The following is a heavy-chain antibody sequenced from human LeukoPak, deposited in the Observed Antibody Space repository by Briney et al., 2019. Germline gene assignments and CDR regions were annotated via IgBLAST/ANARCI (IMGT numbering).Heavy chain of an antibody. V-gene: IGHV3-7*03. CDR2: IKQDGSAK. CDR1: GFTFSSYW. J-gene: IGHJ4*02. Sequence: PGGSLRLSCAASGFTFSSYWMSWVRQAPGKGLEWVANIKQDGSAKYYVDSVKGRFTISRDNAKNSLYLQMGSLRAEDTAVYYCAKDDRNRYCSSTSCYVDYWGQGTLVTVSS. CDR3: AKDDRNRYCSSTSCYVDY. D-gene: IGHD2-2*01.